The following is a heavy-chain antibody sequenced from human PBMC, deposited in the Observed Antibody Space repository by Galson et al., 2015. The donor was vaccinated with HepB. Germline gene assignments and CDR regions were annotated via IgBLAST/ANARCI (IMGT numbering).Heavy chain of an antibody. Sequence: LRLSCAASGFTFSNAWMSWVRQAPGKGLEWVGRIKSKTDGGTTDYAAPVKGRFTISRDDSKNTLYLQMNSLKTEDTAVYYCTTGHIPAPLDYWGQGTLVTVSS. D-gene: IGHD2-21*01. CDR1: GFTFSNAW. CDR3: TTGHIPAPLDY. V-gene: IGHV3-15*01. CDR2: IKSKTDGGTT. J-gene: IGHJ4*02.